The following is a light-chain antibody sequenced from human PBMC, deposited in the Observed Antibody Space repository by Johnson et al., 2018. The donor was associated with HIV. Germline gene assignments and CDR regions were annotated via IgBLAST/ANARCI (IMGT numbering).Light chain of an antibody. CDR2: ENN. CDR3: GTWDSSLSALYV. V-gene: IGLV1-51*02. CDR1: SSNIGNNY. J-gene: IGLJ1*01. Sequence: TFSCSGSSSNIGNNYVSWYQQLPGTAPKLLIYENNKRPSGIPDRFSGSKSGTSATLGITGLQTGDEADYYCGTWDSSLSALYVFGTGTKVTVL.